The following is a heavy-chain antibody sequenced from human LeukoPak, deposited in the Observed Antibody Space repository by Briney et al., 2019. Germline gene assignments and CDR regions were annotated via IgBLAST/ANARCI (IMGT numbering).Heavy chain of an antibody. Sequence: PSETLSLTCTVSGGSISSSSYYWGWIREPPGKGLEWIGGIYYSGSTYYSPSLTSRVTISVDTSKNQFSLKLSSVTAADTAVYYCARHQRYYDSSGYSYFDYFDYWGQGTLVTVSS. CDR3: ARHQRYYDSSGYSYFDYFDY. J-gene: IGHJ4*02. D-gene: IGHD3-22*01. CDR2: IYYSGST. CDR1: GGSISSSSYY. V-gene: IGHV4-39*01.